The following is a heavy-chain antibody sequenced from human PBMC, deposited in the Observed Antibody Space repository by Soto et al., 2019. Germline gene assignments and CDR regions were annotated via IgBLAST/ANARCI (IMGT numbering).Heavy chain of an antibody. CDR1: GGSFSGYY. CDR3: ARGWGYYGSGSYVPYYYYGMDV. V-gene: IGHV4-34*01. J-gene: IGHJ6*02. D-gene: IGHD3-10*01. CDR2: INHSGST. Sequence: PSETLSLTCAVYGGSFSGYYWSWIRQPPGKGLEWIGEINHSGSTNYNPSLKSRVTISVDTSKNQFSLKLSSVTAADTAVYYCARGWGYYGSGSYVPYYYYGMDVWGQGTTVTV.